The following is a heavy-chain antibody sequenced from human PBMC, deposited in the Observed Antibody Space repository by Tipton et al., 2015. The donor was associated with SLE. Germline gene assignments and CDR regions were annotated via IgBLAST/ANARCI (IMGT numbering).Heavy chain of an antibody. CDR1: GYSISSGYY. J-gene: IGHJ4*02. V-gene: IGHV4-38-2*01. CDR2: IYHSGST. CDR3: ARLGGYSTYFDY. D-gene: IGHD4-11*01. Sequence: TLSLTCAVSGYSISSGYYWGWIRQPPGKGLEWIGSIYHSGSTYYNPSLKSRVTMSVDTSKNQFSLKLSSVTAADTAVYYCARLGGYSTYFDYWGQGTLVTVSS.